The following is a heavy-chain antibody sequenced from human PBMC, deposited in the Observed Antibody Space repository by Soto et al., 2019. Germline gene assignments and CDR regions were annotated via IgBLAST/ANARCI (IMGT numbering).Heavy chain of an antibody. CDR3: ARERPDGSRLGP. D-gene: IGHD6-13*01. Sequence: SETLSLTCAVSGGSISSGGYSWSWIRQPPGKGLEWIGYIYHSGSTYYNPSLKSRVTISVDTSKNQFSLKLSSVTAADTAVYYCARERPDGSRLGPWGQGTLVTVSS. CDR2: IYHSGST. J-gene: IGHJ5*02. CDR1: GGSISSGGYS. V-gene: IGHV4-30-2*05.